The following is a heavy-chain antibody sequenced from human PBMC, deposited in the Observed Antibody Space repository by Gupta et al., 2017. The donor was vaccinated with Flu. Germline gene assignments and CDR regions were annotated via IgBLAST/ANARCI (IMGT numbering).Heavy chain of an antibody. J-gene: IGHJ4*02. D-gene: IGHD3-10*01. CDR1: GFTFRSYW. Sequence: EQLVESGGGLVQPGGSLRLSCAASGFTFRSYWMDWVRQAPGKGLEWVANIAADDSVKNYADSVKGRFTISRDDAKNSLYLQMNSLRADDTAVYYCVRNRGWQQFDYWGQGALVTVSS. CDR3: VRNRGWQQFDY. CDR2: IAADDSVK. V-gene: IGHV3-7*01.